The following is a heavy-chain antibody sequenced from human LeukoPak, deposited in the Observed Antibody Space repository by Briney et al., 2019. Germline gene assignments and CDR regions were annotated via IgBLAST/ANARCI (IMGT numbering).Heavy chain of an antibody. CDR2: INPNSGNT. CDR3: ARVGKQWQPYLLGY. CDR1: GYTFTGYY. V-gene: IGHV1-8*02. J-gene: IGHJ4*02. D-gene: IGHD6-19*01. Sequence: ASVKVSCKAAGYTFTGYYMHWVRQAPGQGLEWMGRINPNSGNTGYAQKFQGRVTMTRNTSISTAYMELSSLRSEDTAVYYCARVGKQWQPYLLGYWGQGTLVTVSS.